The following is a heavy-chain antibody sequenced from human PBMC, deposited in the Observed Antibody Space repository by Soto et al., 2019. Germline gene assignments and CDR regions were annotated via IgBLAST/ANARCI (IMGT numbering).Heavy chain of an antibody. CDR1: GGSISSGGYY. V-gene: IGHV4-31*03. J-gene: IGHJ6*02. Sequence: PSETLSLTCTVSGGSISSGGYYWSWIRQHPGKGLEWIGYIYYSGSTYYNPSLKSRVTISVDTSKNQFSLKLSSVTAADTAVYYCARALNRRTMVRGVITNYYGMDVWGQGTTVTVSS. D-gene: IGHD3-10*01. CDR3: ARALNRRTMVRGVITNYYGMDV. CDR2: IYYSGST.